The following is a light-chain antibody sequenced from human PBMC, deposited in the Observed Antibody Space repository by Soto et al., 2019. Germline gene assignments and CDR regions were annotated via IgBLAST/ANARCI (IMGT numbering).Light chain of an antibody. CDR3: QQYGGAPRIT. Sequence: EIELTNRPGTLSLSPGERATLSCRAIERLSSVYLARYQQRPGQPPRLLIYGASNRATGIPDRFSGSGSGTDFTLIINRLDPEDVAIYYCQQYGGAPRITFGQGTRLEIK. CDR2: GAS. V-gene: IGKV3-20*01. CDR1: ERLSSVY. J-gene: IGKJ5*01.